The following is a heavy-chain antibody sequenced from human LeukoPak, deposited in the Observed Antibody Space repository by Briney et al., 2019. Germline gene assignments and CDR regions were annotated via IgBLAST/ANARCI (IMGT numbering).Heavy chain of an antibody. CDR1: GFTFSSYA. D-gene: IGHD6-6*01. Sequence: GGSLRLSCAASGFTFSSYAMSWVRQAPGKGLEWVAVIWYDGSNKYYADSVKGRFTISRDNSKNTLYLQMNSLRAEDTAVYYCAKDSERYSSSSLDYWGQGTLVTVSS. CDR3: AKDSERYSSSSLDY. J-gene: IGHJ4*02. V-gene: IGHV3-33*06. CDR2: IWYDGSNK.